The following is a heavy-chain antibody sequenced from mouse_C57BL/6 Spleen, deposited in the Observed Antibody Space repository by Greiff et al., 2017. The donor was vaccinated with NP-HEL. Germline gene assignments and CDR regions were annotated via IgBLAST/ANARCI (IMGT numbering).Heavy chain of an antibody. J-gene: IGHJ1*03. CDR3: ARKNWAYWYFDV. V-gene: IGHV1-52*01. CDR1: GYTFTSYW. Sequence: QVQLKQPGAELVRPGSSVKLSCKASGYTFTSYWMHWVKQRPIQGLEWIGNIDPSDSETHYNQKFKDKATLTVDKSSSTAYMQLSSLTSEDSAVYYCARKNWAYWYFDVWGTGTTVTVSS. CDR2: IDPSDSET. D-gene: IGHD4-1*01.